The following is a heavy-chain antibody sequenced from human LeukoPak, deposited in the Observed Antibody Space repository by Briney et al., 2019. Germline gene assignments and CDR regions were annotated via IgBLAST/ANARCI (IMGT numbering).Heavy chain of an antibody. CDR2: INHSGST. CDR3: ARGLGYAAVAGQIDY. CDR1: GGSFSGYY. J-gene: IGHJ4*02. Sequence: PSETLSLTCAVYGGSFSGYYWSWIRQPPGKGLEWIGEINHSGSTNYNPSLKSRVTISVDTPKNQFSLKLSSVTAADTAVYYCARGLGYAAVAGQIDYWGQGTLVTVSS. V-gene: IGHV4-34*01. D-gene: IGHD6-19*01.